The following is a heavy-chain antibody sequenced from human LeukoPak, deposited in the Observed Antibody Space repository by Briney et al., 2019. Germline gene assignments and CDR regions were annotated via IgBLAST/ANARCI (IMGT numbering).Heavy chain of an antibody. V-gene: IGHV1-69*04. CDR2: IIPILGIA. D-gene: IGHD3-9*01. J-gene: IGHJ6*03. CDR3: ARAYYAILTGYRTDYYYYYMDV. Sequence: SVKVSCKASGGTFSSYAISWVRQAPGQGLEWMGRIIPILGIANYAQKFQGRVTITADKSTSTAYMELSSLRSEDTAVYYCARAYYAILTGYRTDYYYYYMDVWGKGTTVTVSS. CDR1: GGTFSSYA.